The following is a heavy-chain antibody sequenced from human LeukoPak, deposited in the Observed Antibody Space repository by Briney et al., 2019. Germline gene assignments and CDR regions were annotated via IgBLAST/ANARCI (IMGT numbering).Heavy chain of an antibody. CDR1: GYTFTGSY. J-gene: IGHJ4*02. D-gene: IGHD2-15*01. CDR2: INPNSGGT. V-gene: IGHV1-2*02. CDR3: ARGYCSGGSCVYYFDY. Sequence: GASVKVSCKASGYTFTGSYMHWVRQAPGQGLEWMGWINPNSGGTNYAQKFQGRVTMTRDTSISTAYMELSSLRSDDTAVYYCARGYCSGGSCVYYFDYWGQGTLVTVSS.